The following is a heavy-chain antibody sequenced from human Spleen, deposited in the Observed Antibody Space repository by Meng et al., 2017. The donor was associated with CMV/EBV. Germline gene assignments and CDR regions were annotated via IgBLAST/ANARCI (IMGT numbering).Heavy chain of an antibody. Sequence: GGSLRLSCAASGFTFSTYTFNWVRQAPGKGLEWVSYITNSSTTYYADSVKGRFTISRDNAKNSLFLQMNSLRAEDTAVYYCAGFEGLVGYWGQGTLVTVSS. CDR3: AGFEGLVGY. D-gene: IGHD6-6*01. V-gene: IGHV3-48*04. CDR1: GFTFSTYT. J-gene: IGHJ4*02. CDR2: ITNSSTT.